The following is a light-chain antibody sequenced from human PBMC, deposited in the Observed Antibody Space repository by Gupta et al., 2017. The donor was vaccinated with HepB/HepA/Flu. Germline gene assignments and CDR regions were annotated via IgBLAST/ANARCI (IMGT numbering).Light chain of an antibody. V-gene: IGKV2-28*01. CDR3: RQALHTPGT. CDR2: MAS. Sequence: EIEMTQPASCLPLTPGEPASISCWSSQGPLHINGYSYLDWVRQKPGHPPQCLIYMASNRATGVPDRFRGSGSGTNFTLKISSGDAEDVGVYYRRQALHTPGTFGQGTQVDIK. J-gene: IGKJ1*01. CDR1: QGPLHINGYSY.